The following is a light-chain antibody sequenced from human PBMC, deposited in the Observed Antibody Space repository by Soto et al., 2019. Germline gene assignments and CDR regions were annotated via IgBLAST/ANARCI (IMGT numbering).Light chain of an antibody. CDR2: KAS. V-gene: IGKV1-5*03. Sequence: DIRMTQSPSTLSASVGDRVTITCRASQSISSWLAWYQQKPGKAPKLLIYKASSLESGVPSRLSGSGSGTEFTLTISSLQPDDFATYYCQQYNSYSSITFGQGTRLEIK. CDR3: QQYNSYSSIT. J-gene: IGKJ5*01. CDR1: QSISSW.